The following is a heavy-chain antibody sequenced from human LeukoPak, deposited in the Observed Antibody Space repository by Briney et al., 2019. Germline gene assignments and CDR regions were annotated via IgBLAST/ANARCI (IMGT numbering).Heavy chain of an antibody. Sequence: SETLSLTCTVSGGSPSGHYLSWTRQPPGQRLKWIGYVSYTGRTKYHPSLQSRVTISIGTSKSQFSLKLTSVTSADTAVYSCARLLDNDVSGDPDTFDVWGQGTTVIVSS. CDR2: VSYTGRT. J-gene: IGHJ3*01. CDR3: ARLLDNDVSGDPDTFDV. D-gene: IGHD3-22*01. V-gene: IGHV4-59*11. CDR1: GGSPSGHY.